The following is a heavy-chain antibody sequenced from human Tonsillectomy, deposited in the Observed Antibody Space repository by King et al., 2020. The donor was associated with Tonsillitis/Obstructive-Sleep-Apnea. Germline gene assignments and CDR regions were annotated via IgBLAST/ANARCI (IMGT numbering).Heavy chain of an antibody. D-gene: IGHD6-19*01. V-gene: IGHV1-18*01. J-gene: IGHJ4*02. CDR2: ISTYNDNT. CDR3: AAGGGRAVAVTKYFDY. Sequence: VQLVESGAEVKKPGASVKVSCKASGYTFSSFGISWVRQAPGQGLEWMGWISTYNDNTNYAQKLQGRVTMTTDTSTSTAYMELRSLRSDDTAGYYCAAGGGRAVAVTKYFDYWGERTLVTVSS. CDR1: GYTFSSFG.